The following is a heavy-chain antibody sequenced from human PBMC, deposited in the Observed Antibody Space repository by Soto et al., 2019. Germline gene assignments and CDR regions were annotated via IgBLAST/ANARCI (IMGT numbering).Heavy chain of an antibody. J-gene: IGHJ5*02. CDR3: ARDRVVALTVDWFDP. CDR1: GFTFSSYY. V-gene: IGHV3-21*01. D-gene: IGHD6-19*01. Sequence: EVQLVESGGGLVKPGGSLRLSCAASGFTFSSYYMHWVRQAPGKGLEWVSSISGSSGYKYYADSVKGRFTISRDNAKKSLYLQMNSLSAADTAVYYCARDRVVALTVDWFDPWGQGTLVSASS. CDR2: ISGSSGYK.